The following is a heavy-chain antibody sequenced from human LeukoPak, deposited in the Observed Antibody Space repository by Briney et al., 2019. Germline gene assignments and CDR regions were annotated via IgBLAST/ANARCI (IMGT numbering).Heavy chain of an antibody. CDR1: GFTFSTYR. CDR3: KSGGAAPGSFDN. D-gene: IGHD6-13*01. CDR2: IGLGSDYI. Sequence: PGGSLRLSCAASGFTFSTYRMNWVRQAPGKGLEWVSYIGLGSDYIFYADSVKGRFTISRDNAKNSLYLQLNSLRVEDTAVYYCKSGGAAPGSFDNWGQGTLVTVSP. V-gene: IGHV3-21*05. J-gene: IGHJ4*02.